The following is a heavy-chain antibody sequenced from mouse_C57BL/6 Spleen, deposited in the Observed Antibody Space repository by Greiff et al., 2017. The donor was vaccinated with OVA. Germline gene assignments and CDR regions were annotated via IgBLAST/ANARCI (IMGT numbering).Heavy chain of an antibody. CDR1: GFTFNTYA. CDR2: IRRKSSNYAT. J-gene: IGHJ1*03. CDR3: VRDNYEGYFDV. D-gene: IGHD2-1*01. Sequence: EVQVVESGGGLVQPKGSLKLSCAASGFTFNTYAMHWVRQAPGKGLEWVARIRRKSSNYATYYADSVKDRFTISRDDSQSMLYLQMNNLKTEDTAMYYCVRDNYEGYFDVWGTGTTVTVSS. V-gene: IGHV10-3*01.